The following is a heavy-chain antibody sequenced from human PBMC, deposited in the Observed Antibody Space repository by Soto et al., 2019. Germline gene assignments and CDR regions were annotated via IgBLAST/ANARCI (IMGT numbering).Heavy chain of an antibody. CDR1: GYTFTSSG. V-gene: IGHV1-18*01. D-gene: IGHD3-22*01. CDR2: ISAHTGSA. J-gene: IGHJ3*01. Sequence: ASVKVSCKASGYTFTSSGMSWVRQAPGQGLEWMGWISAHTGSAEYAQRFQGRVTMTTDRSTSTAYMELRSLRSDDTAVYYCARAFFYQGSDSRVYCFDAFDFWGPGTLVTVSS. CDR3: ARAFFYQGSDSRVYCFDAFDF.